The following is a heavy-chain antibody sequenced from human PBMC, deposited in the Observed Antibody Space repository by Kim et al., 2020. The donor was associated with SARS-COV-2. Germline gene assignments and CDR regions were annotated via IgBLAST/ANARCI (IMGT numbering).Heavy chain of an antibody. Sequence: GGSLRLSCAASGFTFSSYGMHWVRQAPGKGLEWVAVISYDGSNKYYADSVKGRFTISRDNSKNTLYLQMNSLRAEDTAVYYCAKVLWFGDVSGATQNAFDIWGQGTMVTVSS. CDR1: GFTFSSYG. J-gene: IGHJ3*02. V-gene: IGHV3-30*18. CDR3: AKVLWFGDVSGATQNAFDI. D-gene: IGHD3-10*01. CDR2: ISYDGSNK.